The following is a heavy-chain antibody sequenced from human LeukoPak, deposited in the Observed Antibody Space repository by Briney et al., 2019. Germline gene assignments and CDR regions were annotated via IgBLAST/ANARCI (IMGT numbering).Heavy chain of an antibody. CDR3: ARLPRGVSYYYYGMDV. CDR2: IYPGDSDT. Sequence: GESLKISCKGSGYSFTDYWIGWVRQMPGKGLEWMGIIYPGDSDTRYSPSFQGQVTISADKSISTAYLQWSSLKASDTAMYYCARLPRGVSYYYYGMDVWGQGTTVTVSS. CDR1: GYSFTDYW. J-gene: IGHJ6*02. D-gene: IGHD3-10*01. V-gene: IGHV5-51*01.